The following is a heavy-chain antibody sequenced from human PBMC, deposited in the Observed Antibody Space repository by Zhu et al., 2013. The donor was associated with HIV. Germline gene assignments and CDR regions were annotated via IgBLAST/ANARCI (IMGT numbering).Heavy chain of an antibody. J-gene: IGHJ4*02. CDR3: ARFLGVSVAGIPDY. V-gene: IGHV1-18*03. CDR2: ISAYSGNT. Sequence: QVNLVQSGVSEEAWGLSEGLLQSFWLYLYQLWYHLGTTGPGQGLEWMGWISAYSGNTKYTEKLQGRVTMTTEISTRTGYMELRSLRSDDMAVYYCARFLGVSVAGIPDYWGQGTLVTVSS. D-gene: IGHD6-19*01. CDR1: LYLYQLW.